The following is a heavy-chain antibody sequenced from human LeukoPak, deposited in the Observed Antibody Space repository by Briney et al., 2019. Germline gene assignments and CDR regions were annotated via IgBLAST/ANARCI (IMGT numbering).Heavy chain of an antibody. CDR1: GGSFSGYY. D-gene: IGHD3-3*01. V-gene: IGHV4-34*01. Sequence: SETLSLTCAVYGGSFSGYYWSWIRQPPGKGLEWIGEINHSGSTNYNPSLKSRVTISVDTSKNQFSLKLSSVTAADTAVYYCAIRFLEWLSFDYWGQGTLVTVSS. CDR3: AIRFLEWLSFDY. J-gene: IGHJ4*02. CDR2: INHSGST.